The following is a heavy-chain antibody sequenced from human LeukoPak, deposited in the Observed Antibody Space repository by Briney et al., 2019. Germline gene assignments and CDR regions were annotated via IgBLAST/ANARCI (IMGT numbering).Heavy chain of an antibody. V-gene: IGHV1-69*13. CDR1: GGTFSNYA. J-gene: IGHJ4*02. CDR3: ASGPLGVGATTTLFDY. CDR2: IIPIFGTA. Sequence: ASVKVSCKASGGTFSNYAISWVRQAPGQGLEWMGGIIPIFGTANYAQKFQGRVTITADESTSTAYMELSSLRSEDTAVYYCASGPLGVGATTTLFDYWGQGTLVTVSS. D-gene: IGHD1-26*01.